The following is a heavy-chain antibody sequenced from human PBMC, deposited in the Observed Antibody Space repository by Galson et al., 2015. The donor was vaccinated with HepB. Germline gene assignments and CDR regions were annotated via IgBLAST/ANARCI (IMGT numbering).Heavy chain of an antibody. Sequence: SLRLSCAASGFTFSSYWMTWVRQAPGKGLEWVANIKQDGSDKYYVDSMTGRFTISRDNAKNSLYLQMNSLRAEDTAVYYCARGPTQQMVPGMDVWGQGTTVTVSS. D-gene: IGHD6-13*01. J-gene: IGHJ6*02. CDR2: IKQDGSDK. V-gene: IGHV3-7*03. CDR3: ARGPTQQMVPGMDV. CDR1: GFTFSSYW.